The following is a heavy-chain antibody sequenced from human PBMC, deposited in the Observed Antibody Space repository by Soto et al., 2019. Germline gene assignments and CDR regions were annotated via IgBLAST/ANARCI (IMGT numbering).Heavy chain of an antibody. J-gene: IGHJ6*02. D-gene: IGHD3-10*01. CDR1: GYSFTSYW. Sequence: GESMKISCKGSGYSFTSYWIGWVRQMPGNVLQWMGIIYPGDSDTTYSPSFQGQVTISADKSISTAYLQWSSLKASTPALYYCAGLAVTIIPNRCIDVWGQGXTVTVSS. CDR2: IYPGDSDT. V-gene: IGHV5-51*01. CDR3: AGLAVTIIPNRCIDV.